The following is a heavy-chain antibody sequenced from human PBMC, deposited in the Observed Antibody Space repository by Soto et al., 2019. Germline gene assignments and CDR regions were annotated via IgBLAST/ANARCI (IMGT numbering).Heavy chain of an antibody. Sequence: QVQLVESGGGVVQPGRSLRLSCAASGFTFSSYAMHWVRQAPGKGLEWVAVISYDGSNKYYADSVKGRFTISRDNSKNXLDLQMNSLRAEDTAVYYCARDPLWGTAMVLWYFDLWGRGTLVTVSS. D-gene: IGHD5-18*01. CDR2: ISYDGSNK. CDR3: ARDPLWGTAMVLWYFDL. CDR1: GFTFSSYA. V-gene: IGHV3-30-3*01. J-gene: IGHJ2*01.